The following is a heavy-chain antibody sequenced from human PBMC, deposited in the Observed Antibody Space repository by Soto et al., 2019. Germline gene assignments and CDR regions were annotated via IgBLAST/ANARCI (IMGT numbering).Heavy chain of an antibody. CDR3: AADSYRGVAAPGGMDV. V-gene: IGHV1-58*02. D-gene: IGHD3-10*01. J-gene: IGHJ6*04. CDR2: IVVGSGNT. CDR1: GFTFTSSA. Sequence: SVKVSCKASGFTFTSSAMQWVRQARGQRLEWIGWIVVGSGNTNYAQKFQERVTITRDMSTSTAYMELSSLRSEDTAVYYCAADSYRGVAAPGGMDVWGKGTTVTVSS.